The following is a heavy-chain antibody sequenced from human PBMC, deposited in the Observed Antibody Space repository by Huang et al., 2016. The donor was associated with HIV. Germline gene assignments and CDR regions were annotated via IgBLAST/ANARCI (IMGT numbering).Heavy chain of an antibody. J-gene: IGHJ4*02. CDR1: GFTFGDFN. CDR2: ISRSSNSK. V-gene: IGHV3-48*04. D-gene: IGHD2-15*01. CDR3: ARESCSGGTCYLFDF. Sequence: EVQLVESGGGLVQHGTSLRLSCAASGFTFGDFNMNWVRQAPGKGLELSSYISRSSNSKLDADSVKCRFTISRDNARNSLYLQLKSLRVEDTAVYYCARESCSGGTCYLFDFWGQGVLVTVSS.